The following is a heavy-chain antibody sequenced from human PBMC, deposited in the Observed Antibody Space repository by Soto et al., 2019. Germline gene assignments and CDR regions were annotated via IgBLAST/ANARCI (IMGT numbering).Heavy chain of an antibody. J-gene: IGHJ6*02. V-gene: IGHV4-4*07. CDR3: ARDQAGGSYYYGMDV. D-gene: IGHD3-10*01. CDR1: GGSNSNYY. CDR2: VYTSGSA. Sequence: NPSETLSLTCTVSGGSNSNYYWSWIRQPAGKGLEWIGRVYTSGSANYNPSLKSRVTMSVDTSKNQVSLRLTSVTAADTAVYYCARDQAGGSYYYGMDVWGQGTTVTVSS.